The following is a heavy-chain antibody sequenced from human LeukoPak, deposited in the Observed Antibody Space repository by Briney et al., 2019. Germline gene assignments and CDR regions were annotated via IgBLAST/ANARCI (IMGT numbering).Heavy chain of an antibody. CDR3: ARTTTVTPRYYYYGMDV. Sequence: GGSLRLSCAASGFTFSSYSVNWVRQAPGKGLEWVSSISSSSSYIYYADSVKGRFTISRDNAKNSLYLQMNSLRAEDTAVYYCARTTTVTPRYYYYGMDVWGQGTTVTVSS. V-gene: IGHV3-21*01. J-gene: IGHJ6*02. D-gene: IGHD4-17*01. CDR2: ISSSSSYI. CDR1: GFTFSSYS.